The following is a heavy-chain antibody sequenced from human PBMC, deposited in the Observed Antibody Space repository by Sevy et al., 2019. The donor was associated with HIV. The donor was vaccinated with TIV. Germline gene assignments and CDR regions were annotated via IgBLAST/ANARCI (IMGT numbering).Heavy chain of an antibody. Sequence: KQSQTLSLTCTVSGDSINNGDCYWSWIRQHPGKGLEWIGKIYYTGTTYYNPSLKSRLRISVERSENTLSLSLRSVTAADTAVYYCARTTVTTLSSARNNWFDPWGQGTLVTVSS. V-gene: IGHV4-31*03. J-gene: IGHJ5*02. CDR3: ARTTVTTLSSARNNWFDP. CDR1: GDSINNGDCY. D-gene: IGHD4-4*01. CDR2: IYYTGTT.